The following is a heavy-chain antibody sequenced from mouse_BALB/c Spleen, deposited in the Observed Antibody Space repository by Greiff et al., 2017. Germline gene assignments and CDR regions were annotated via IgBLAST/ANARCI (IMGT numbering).Heavy chain of an antibody. CDR1: GFTFSSYA. CDR2: ISSGGSYT. V-gene: IGHV5-9-4*01. Sequence: EVKVEESGGGLVKPGGSLKLSCAASGFTFSSYAMSWVRQSPEKRLEWVAEISSGGSYTYYPDTVTGRFTISRDNAKNTLYLQMSSLKSEDTAMYYCARRGMITTEGSPFAYWGQGTLVTVSA. D-gene: IGHD2-4*01. J-gene: IGHJ3*01. CDR3: ARRGMITTEGSPFAY.